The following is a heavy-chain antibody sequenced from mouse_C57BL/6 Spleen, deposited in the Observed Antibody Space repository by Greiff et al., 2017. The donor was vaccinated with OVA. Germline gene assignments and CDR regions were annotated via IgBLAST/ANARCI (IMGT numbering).Heavy chain of an antibody. CDR2: ISDGGSYT. J-gene: IGHJ4*01. CDR3: ARDRGSRGYAMDY. D-gene: IGHD1-1*01. Sequence: DVKLVESGGGLVKPGGSLKLSCAASGFTFSSYAMSWVRQTPEKRLEWVSTISDGGSYTYYPDNVKGRFTISRDNAKNNLYLQMSHLKSEDTAMYYCARDRGSRGYAMDYWGQGTSVTVSS. CDR1: GFTFSSYA. V-gene: IGHV5-4*01.